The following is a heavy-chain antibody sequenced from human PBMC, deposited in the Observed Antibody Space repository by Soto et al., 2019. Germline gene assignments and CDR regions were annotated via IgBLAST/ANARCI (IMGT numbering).Heavy chain of an antibody. CDR2: IIPIFGTA. V-gene: IGHV1-69*13. CDR1: GGTFSGYA. J-gene: IGHJ4*02. CDR3: ARANYYDSSGYYDY. D-gene: IGHD3-22*01. Sequence: SVKVSCKASGGTFSGYAINWVRQAPGQGLEWMGGIIPIFGTANYAQKFQGRVTITADESTSTAYMELSSLRSEDTAVYYCARANYYDSSGYYDYGGQGTLVIGAS.